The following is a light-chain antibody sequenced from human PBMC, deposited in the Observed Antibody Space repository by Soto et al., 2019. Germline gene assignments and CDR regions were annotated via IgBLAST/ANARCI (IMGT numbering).Light chain of an antibody. Sequence: ALTQPPSASGSPGQSVTISCTGTSSDVGGYNYVSWYQQHPGKAPKLMIYEVTKRPSGVPDRFSGSKSGNTASLTVSGLQAEDEADYYCSSYAGSNNFVFGSGTKVTVL. CDR1: SSDVGGYNY. V-gene: IGLV2-8*01. CDR2: EVT. J-gene: IGLJ1*01. CDR3: SSYAGSNNFV.